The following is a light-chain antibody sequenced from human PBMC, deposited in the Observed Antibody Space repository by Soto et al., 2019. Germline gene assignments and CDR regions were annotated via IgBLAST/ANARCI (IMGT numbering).Light chain of an antibody. CDR1: SADVGDFDY. CDR3: AAYTTSSTLV. J-gene: IGLJ3*02. CDR2: DVS. Sequence: QSAPTQPASVSGSPGQSITISCAGTSADVGDFDYVSWYQHHPGKVPKLMIYDVSDRPSGVSTRFSGSKSANMASLTISGLQPDDEADYYCAAYTTSSTLVFGGGTKLTVL. V-gene: IGLV2-14*03.